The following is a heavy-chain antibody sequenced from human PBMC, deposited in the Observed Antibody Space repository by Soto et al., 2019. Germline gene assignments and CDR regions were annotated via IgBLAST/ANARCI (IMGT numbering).Heavy chain of an antibody. CDR3: ARDYRGNSLGGFHY. CDR2: IYYSGST. CDR1: GGSISSYY. D-gene: IGHD5-18*01. V-gene: IGHV4-59*12. J-gene: IGHJ4*02. Sequence: SETLSLTCTVSGGSISSYYWSWIRQPPGKGLEWIGYIYYSGSTNYNPSPKSRVTISVDTSKNQFSLKLSSVTAADTAVYYCARDYRGNSLGGFHYGGQGTRVHVS.